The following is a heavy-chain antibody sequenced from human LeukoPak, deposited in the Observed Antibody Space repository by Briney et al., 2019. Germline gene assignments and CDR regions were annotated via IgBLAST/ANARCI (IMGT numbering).Heavy chain of an antibody. V-gene: IGHV3-7*03. Sequence: GGSLRLSCAASGFTFSSYWMSWVRQAPGKGLEWVANIKQDGSEKYYVDSVKGRFTISRDNAKNSLYLQMNSLRAEDTAVYYCARGWLQFSYYYYGMDVWGQGTTVTVSS. CDR2: IKQDGSEK. CDR1: GFTFSSYW. J-gene: IGHJ6*02. CDR3: ARGWLQFSYYYYGMDV. D-gene: IGHD5-24*01.